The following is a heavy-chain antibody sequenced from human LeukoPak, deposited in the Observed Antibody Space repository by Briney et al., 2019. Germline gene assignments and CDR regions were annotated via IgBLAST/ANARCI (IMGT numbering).Heavy chain of an antibody. J-gene: IGHJ4*02. V-gene: IGHV3-7*01. CDR1: GFTFSSYS. CDR2: INQGGSER. D-gene: IGHD7-27*01. CDR3: ATSNWGSDY. Sequence: GGSLRLSCAASGFTFSSYSMSWVRQAPGKGLEWVANINQGGSERYNVDSVKGRFTISRDNAKNSLYLQMNSLRAEDTAVYYCATSNWGSDYWGQGILVTVSS.